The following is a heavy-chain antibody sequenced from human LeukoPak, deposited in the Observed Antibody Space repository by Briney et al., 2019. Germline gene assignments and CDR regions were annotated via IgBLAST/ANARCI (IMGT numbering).Heavy chain of an antibody. V-gene: IGHV4-30-2*01. CDR1: GGSISSGGYS. D-gene: IGHD4-23*01. Sequence: PSDTLSLTCAVSGGSISSGGYSWSWIRQPPGKGLEWIGYIYHSGSTYYNPSLKSRVTISVDRSKNQFSLKLSSVTAADTAVYYCASYGGNRDYWGQGTLVTVSS. J-gene: IGHJ4*02. CDR3: ASYGGNRDY. CDR2: IYHSGST.